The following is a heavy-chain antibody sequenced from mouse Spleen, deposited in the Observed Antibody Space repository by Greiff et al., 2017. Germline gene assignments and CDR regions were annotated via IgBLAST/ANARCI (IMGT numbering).Heavy chain of an antibody. V-gene: IGHV14-3*02. CDR2: IDPANGNT. Sequence: VQLQQSGAELVKPGASVKLSCTASGFNITDTYMHWVKQRPEQGLEWIGRIDPANGNTKYDPKFQGKATITADTSSNTAYLQLSSLTSEDTAVYYCARDGNGFFDYWGQGTTLTVSS. J-gene: IGHJ2*01. CDR3: ARDGNGFFDY. CDR1: GFNITDTY. D-gene: IGHD2-1*01.